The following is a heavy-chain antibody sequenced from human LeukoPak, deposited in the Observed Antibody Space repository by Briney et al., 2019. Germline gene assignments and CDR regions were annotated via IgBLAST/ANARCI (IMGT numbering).Heavy chain of an antibody. CDR1: GFTFSSYW. CDR2: IKQDGSEK. V-gene: IGHV3-7*01. J-gene: IGHJ6*02. D-gene: IGHD6-13*01. CDR3: ARDQSAAAAYYYYYGMDV. Sequence: PGGSLRLSCAASGFTFSSYWMSWVRQAPGKGLEWVANIKQDGSEKYYVDTVKGRFTISRDNAKNSLYLQMNSLRAEDTAVYYCARDQSAAAAYYYYYGMDVWGQGTTATVSS.